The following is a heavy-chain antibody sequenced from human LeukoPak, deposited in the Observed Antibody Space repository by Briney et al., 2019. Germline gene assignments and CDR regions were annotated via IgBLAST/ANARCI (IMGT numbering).Heavy chain of an antibody. CDR1: GFNVGSNY. CDR2: IYRGGAT. Sequence: PGGSLRLSCAASGFNVGSNYMSWVRQTPGKGLEWVSVIYRGGATYYADPVKGRFTLSRDNSKNTLYLQMNSLRVEDTAVYYCAREGMHDSSGYYPIGGSYYFDHWGQGTLVTVSS. V-gene: IGHV3-53*01. D-gene: IGHD3-22*01. J-gene: IGHJ4*02. CDR3: AREGMHDSSGYYPIGGSYYFDH.